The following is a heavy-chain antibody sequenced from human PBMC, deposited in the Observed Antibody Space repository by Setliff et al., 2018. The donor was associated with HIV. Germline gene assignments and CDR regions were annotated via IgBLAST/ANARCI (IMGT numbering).Heavy chain of an antibody. D-gene: IGHD3-3*01. CDR2: INSDGSGT. V-gene: IGHV3-74*01. CDR3: ARNFDFWSGYLDY. Sequence: AGGSLRLSCAASGFTFSSYWMHWVRQAPGKGLVWVSRINSDGSGTGYADSVKGRFTISRDNAKNTLYLQMNSLRAEDTAVYYCARNFDFWSGYLDYWGQGTLVTVSS. J-gene: IGHJ4*02. CDR1: GFTFSSYW.